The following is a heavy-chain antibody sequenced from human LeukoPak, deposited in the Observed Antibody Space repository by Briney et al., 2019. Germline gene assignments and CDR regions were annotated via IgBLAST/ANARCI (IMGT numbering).Heavy chain of an antibody. J-gene: IGHJ5*01. D-gene: IGHD3-16*01. Sequence: SETLSLTCTVSGGSISNYYWSWLRQPPGQGLEWIGHIYSTGSTTYSPSLKSRVIMSEDTSKNQFSLKMTSVTASDTAVYYCERDRSGGSWPLDSWGQGALVTVSS. V-gene: IGHV4-4*08. CDR3: ERDRSGGSWPLDS. CDR1: GGSISNYY. CDR2: IYSTGST.